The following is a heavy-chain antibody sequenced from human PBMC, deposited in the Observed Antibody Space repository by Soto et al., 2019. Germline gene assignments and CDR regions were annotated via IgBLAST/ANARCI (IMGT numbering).Heavy chain of an antibody. J-gene: IGHJ6*03. CDR2: IDWDDDK. Sequence: ESGPTLVNPTQTLTLTCTFSGFSLSTSGMCVSWIRQPPGKALEWLARIDWDDDKYYSTSLKTRLTISKDTSKNQVVLTMTNMDPVDPATYYCARSHPFFGVVRPPPSNYYYYMGVSAKGTTVPVSS. CDR3: ARSHPFFGVVRPPPSNYYYYMGV. CDR1: GFSLSTSGMC. V-gene: IGHV2-70*11. D-gene: IGHD3-3*01.